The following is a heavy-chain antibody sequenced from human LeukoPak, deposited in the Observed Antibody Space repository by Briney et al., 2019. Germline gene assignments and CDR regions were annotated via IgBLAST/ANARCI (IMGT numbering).Heavy chain of an antibody. J-gene: IGHJ4*02. CDR1: GGTFSSYA. D-gene: IGHD2-15*01. CDR2: IIPIFGTA. V-gene: IGHV1-69*01. CDR3: ARDALPYCSGGSCYSKFDY. Sequence: GSSVKASCKASGGTFSSYAISWVRQAPGQGLEWMGGIIPIFGTANYAQKFQGRVTITADESTSTAYMELSSLRSEDTAVYYCARDALPYCSGGSCYSKFDYWGQGTLVTVSS.